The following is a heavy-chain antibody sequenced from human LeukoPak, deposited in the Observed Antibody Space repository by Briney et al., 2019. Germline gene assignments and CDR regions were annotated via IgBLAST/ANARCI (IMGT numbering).Heavy chain of an antibody. D-gene: IGHD3-10*01. J-gene: IGHJ4*02. CDR3: TLIRGWGSGSYYRDF. CDR1: GFSISNDW. CDR2: VKSRSAGETT. V-gene: IGHV3-15*01. Sequence: GGSLRLSCAASGFSISNDWMSWVRQAPGKGLEWVARVKSRSAGETTGYAAPVKGRFTISRDDSKNTLYLQMNSLKTEDTAVYYCTLIRGWGSGSYYRDFWGQGTLVTVSS.